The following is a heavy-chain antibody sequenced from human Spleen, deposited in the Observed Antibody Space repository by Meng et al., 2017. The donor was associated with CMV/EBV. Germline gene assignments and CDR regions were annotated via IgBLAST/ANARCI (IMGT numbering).Heavy chain of an antibody. J-gene: IGHJ4*02. CDR2: IYHTGIT. Sequence: VSRGSISGSYWCTWIRQPPGKGLEWIGEIYHTGITNYNPSLKSRITLSVDKSKNQVSLKVSSVTAADTAVYYCATTSGYGSGSYFDWGQGTLVTVSS. V-gene: IGHV4-4*02. CDR1: RGSISGSYW. D-gene: IGHD3-10*01. CDR3: ATTSGYGSGSYFD.